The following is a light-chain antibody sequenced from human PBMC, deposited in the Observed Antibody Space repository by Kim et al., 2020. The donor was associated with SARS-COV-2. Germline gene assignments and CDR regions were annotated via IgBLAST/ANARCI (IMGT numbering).Light chain of an antibody. CDR1: QSVSSSY. V-gene: IGKV3-20*01. J-gene: IGKJ2*01. CDR3: QQYGSSAVT. Sequence: SPGERATLSGRASQSVSSSYLAWYQQKPGQAPRLLIYGASSRATGIPDRFSGSGSGTDFTLTISRLEPEDFAVYYCQQYGSSAVTFGQGTKLEI. CDR2: GAS.